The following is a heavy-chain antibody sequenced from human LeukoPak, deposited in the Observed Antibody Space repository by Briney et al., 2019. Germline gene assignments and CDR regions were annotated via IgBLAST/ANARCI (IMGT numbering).Heavy chain of an antibody. CDR3: AKDGPYSSYPQALGY. V-gene: IGHV3-30*02. Sequence: GGSLRLSCAASGFTFSSYGMHWVRQAPGKGLEWVAFIRYDGSNKYYADSVKGRFTISRDNSKNTLYLQMNSLRAEDTAVYYCAKDGPYSSYPQALGYWGQGTLVTVSS. CDR2: IRYDGSNK. D-gene: IGHD3-16*01. J-gene: IGHJ4*02. CDR1: GFTFSSYG.